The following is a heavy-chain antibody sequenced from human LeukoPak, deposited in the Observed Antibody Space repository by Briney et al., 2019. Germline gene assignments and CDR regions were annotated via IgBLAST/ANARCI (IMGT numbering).Heavy chain of an antibody. CDR3: ARGLSAAGTWGGRSTYYFDY. D-gene: IGHD6-13*01. V-gene: IGHV3-21*01. CDR1: GFTFSSYS. CDR2: ISSSSSYI. Sequence: GGSLRLSCAASGFTFSSYSMNWVRQAPGKGLEWVSSISSSSSYIYYADSVKGRFTISRDNAKNSLYLQMNSLRAEDTAVYYCARGLSAAGTWGGRSTYYFDYWGQGTLVTVSS. J-gene: IGHJ4*02.